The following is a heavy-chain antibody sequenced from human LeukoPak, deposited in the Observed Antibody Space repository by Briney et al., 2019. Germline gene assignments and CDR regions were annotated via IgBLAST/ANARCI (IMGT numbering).Heavy chain of an antibody. V-gene: IGHV3-23*01. CDR3: VKDRNGYNSPGDF. D-gene: IGHD5-24*01. CDR2: ISGSGSNT. J-gene: IGHJ4*02. CDR1: GFTFGTCA. Sequence: GGSLRLSCAASGFTFGTCAMNWVRQAPGKGLDWVSTISGSGSNTYYADSVKGRFTISRDNSRNTLYLQMNSLGAEDTALYYCVKDRNGYNSPGDFWGQGTPVTVSS.